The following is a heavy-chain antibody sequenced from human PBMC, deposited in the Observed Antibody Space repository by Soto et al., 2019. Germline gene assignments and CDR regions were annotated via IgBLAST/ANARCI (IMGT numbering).Heavy chain of an antibody. CDR2: ISGSGGST. D-gene: IGHD3-10*01. Sequence: VQLLESGGGLVQPGGSLRLSCAASGFTFSSYAMSWVRQAPGKGLEWVSAISGSGGSTYYAASVKGRFTISRDNSKNTLYLQMNSLRAEDTAVYYCAKGPLLLWFGELFPTYLDYWGQGTLVTVSS. CDR3: AKGPLLLWFGELFPTYLDY. V-gene: IGHV3-23*01. J-gene: IGHJ4*02. CDR1: GFTFSSYA.